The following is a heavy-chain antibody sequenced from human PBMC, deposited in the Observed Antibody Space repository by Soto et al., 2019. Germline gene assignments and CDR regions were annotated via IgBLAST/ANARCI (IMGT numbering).Heavy chain of an antibody. CDR1: GDSVSSNSAA. CDR3: ASSRNYVFDY. Sequence: SQTLSLTGAISGDSVSSNSAAWTWIRQSPSRGLEWLGRTYYRSKWYNDYAVSVKSRITINPDTSKNQFSLQLNSATPEDTAVYYCASSRNYVFDYWGQGTLVTVS. CDR2: TYYRSKWYN. V-gene: IGHV6-1*01. D-gene: IGHD1-7*01. J-gene: IGHJ4*02.